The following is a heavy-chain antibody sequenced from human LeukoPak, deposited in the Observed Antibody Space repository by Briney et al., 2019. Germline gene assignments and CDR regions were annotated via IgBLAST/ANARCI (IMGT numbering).Heavy chain of an antibody. V-gene: IGHV4-59*01. CDR2: IYYSGST. CDR3: ARARRDGYNFYYYGMDV. CDR1: RGSISSYY. J-gene: IGHJ6*02. Sequence: PSETLSLTCTVSRGSISSYYWSWIRQPPGKGLEWIGYIYYSGSTNYNPSLKSRVTISVDTSKDQFSLKLSSVTAADTAVYYCARARRDGYNFYYYGMDVWGQGTTVTVSS. D-gene: IGHD5-24*01.